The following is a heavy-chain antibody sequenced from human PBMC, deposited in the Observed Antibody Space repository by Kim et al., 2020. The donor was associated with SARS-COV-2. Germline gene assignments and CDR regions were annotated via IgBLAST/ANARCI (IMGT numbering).Heavy chain of an antibody. J-gene: IGHJ3*02. V-gene: IGHV4-31*02. D-gene: IGHD5-12*01. CDR3: ARESSGGYQGAFDI. Sequence: PSLKSRVTISVDTSKNQFSLKLSSVTAADTAVYYCARESSGGYQGAFDIWGQGTMVTVSS.